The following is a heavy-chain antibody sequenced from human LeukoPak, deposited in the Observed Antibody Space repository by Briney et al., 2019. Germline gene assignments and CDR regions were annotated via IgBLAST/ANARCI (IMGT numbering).Heavy chain of an antibody. J-gene: IGHJ4*02. V-gene: IGHV3-66*01. CDR3: AREGGSGSYGYDY. CDR2: IYSAGST. CDR1: GFTFSTNY. D-gene: IGHD3-10*01. Sequence: GGSLRLSCAASGFTFSTNYISWVRQAPGKGLEWVSVIYSAGSTYYSDYVTGGFTISRDNSKNTVYLQMNSLRPDDTAVYYCAREGGSGSYGYDYWGQGTLVTVSS.